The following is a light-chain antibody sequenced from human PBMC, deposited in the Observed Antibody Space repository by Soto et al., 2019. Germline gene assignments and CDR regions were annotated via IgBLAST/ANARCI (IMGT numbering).Light chain of an antibody. J-gene: IGLJ1*01. V-gene: IGLV4-60*03. Sequence: QSVLAQSSSASASLGSSVKVTCTLSSGHSSYIIAWHQQQPGKAPRRLMILEGSGSYNRGSGVPDRFSGSSSGADRYLTISNLQSEDEADYYCEAWDSNTRVFGTGTKVTVL. CDR2: LEGSGSY. CDR1: SGHSSYI. CDR3: EAWDSNTRV.